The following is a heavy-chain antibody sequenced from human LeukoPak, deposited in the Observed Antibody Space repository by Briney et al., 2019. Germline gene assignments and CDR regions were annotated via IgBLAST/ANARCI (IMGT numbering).Heavy chain of an antibody. Sequence: GGSLRLSCVASGFTFTTYWMHWVRHAPGKGLVWVSRINGDGSNSNYADSVKGRFTISRDNARNTLYLQMNGLRAEDTALYYCARASPKSHFDFWGQGTLVTVSS. J-gene: IGHJ4*02. CDR2: INGDGSNS. V-gene: IGHV3-74*01. CDR3: ARASPKSHFDF. CDR1: GFTFTTYW.